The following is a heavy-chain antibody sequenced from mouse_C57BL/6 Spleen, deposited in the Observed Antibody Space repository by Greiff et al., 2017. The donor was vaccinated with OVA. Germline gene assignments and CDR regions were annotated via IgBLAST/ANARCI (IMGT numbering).Heavy chain of an antibody. CDR2: IYPGNSDT. J-gene: IGHJ4*01. CDR3: TRREDSSVYAMDY. V-gene: IGHV1-5*01. Sequence: EVQLQQSGTVLARPGASVKMSCKTSGYTFTSYWMHWVNQRPGQGLEWIGAIYPGNSDTSYNQKFKGKAKLTAVTSASTAYMELSSLTNEDSAVYYCTRREDSSVYAMDYWGQGTSVTVSS. D-gene: IGHD3-2*02. CDR1: GYTFTSYW.